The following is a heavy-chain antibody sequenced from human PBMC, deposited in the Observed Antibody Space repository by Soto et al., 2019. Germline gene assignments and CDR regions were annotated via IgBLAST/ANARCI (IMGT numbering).Heavy chain of an antibody. CDR3: ARLEGWADSYMDV. CDR1: GFTFSSYS. J-gene: IGHJ6*03. Sequence: GGSLRLSCAASGFTFSSYSMNWVRQAPGKGLEWVSYISSSSSTIYYADSVKGRFTISRDNAKNSLYLQMNSLRAEDTAVYYCARLEGWADSYMDVWGKRTTVTVSS. V-gene: IGHV3-48*01. D-gene: IGHD1-26*01. CDR2: ISSSSSTI.